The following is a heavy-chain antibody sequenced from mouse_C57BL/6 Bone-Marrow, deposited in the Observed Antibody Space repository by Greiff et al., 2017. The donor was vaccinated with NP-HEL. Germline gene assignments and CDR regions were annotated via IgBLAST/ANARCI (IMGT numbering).Heavy chain of an antibody. CDR1: GFSLTSYA. V-gene: IGHV2-9-1*01. CDR3: ARNRHYGSRYYAMDY. CDR2: IWTGGGT. Sequence: VQGVESGPGLVAPSQSLSITCTVSGFSLTSYAISWVRQPPGKGLEWLGVIWTGGGTNYNSAPKSRLSISKDNSKSQVFLKMNSLQTDDTARYYCARNRHYGSRYYAMDYWGQGTSVTVSS. J-gene: IGHJ4*01. D-gene: IGHD1-1*01.